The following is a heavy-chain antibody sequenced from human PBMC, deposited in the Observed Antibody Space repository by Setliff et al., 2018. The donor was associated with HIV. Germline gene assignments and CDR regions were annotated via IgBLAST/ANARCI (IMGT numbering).Heavy chain of an antibody. Sequence: PSETLSLTCVVYGGSFSDYYWTWIRQPPEKGLEWIGKINYSGSTDYNSSLRSRVTISVDPSKNQISLKLTSVTAADTAVYYCAGGEVRSRYVSSRAPFYHYYYYMDVWGKGTTVTVSS. V-gene: IGHV4-34*01. D-gene: IGHD6-13*01. J-gene: IGHJ6*03. CDR1: GGSFSDYY. CDR3: AGGEVRSRYVSSRAPFYHYYYYMDV. CDR2: INYSGST.